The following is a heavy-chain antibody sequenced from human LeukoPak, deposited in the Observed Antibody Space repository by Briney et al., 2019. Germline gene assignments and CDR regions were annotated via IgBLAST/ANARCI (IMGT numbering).Heavy chain of an antibody. V-gene: IGHV1-69-2*01. D-gene: IGHD3-10*01. CDR3: TTDRVDRSFDL. J-gene: IGHJ6*04. CDR1: GYTFSDYN. Sequence: ASVKVSCKASGYTFSDYNIHWVQYAPGKGLEWMGRIDTEDGETIYAERFQGRVTITADTSTNTAYMELTSLRSDDTAVYYCTTDRVDRSFDLWGKGTAVSVSS. CDR2: IDTEDGET.